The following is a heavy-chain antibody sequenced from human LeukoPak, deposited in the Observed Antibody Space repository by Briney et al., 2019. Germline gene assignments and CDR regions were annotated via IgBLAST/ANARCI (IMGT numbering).Heavy chain of an antibody. J-gene: IGHJ4*02. Sequence: GGSLRLSCAASGFTFSDYYMSWIRQAPGKGLEWVSYISSSGSIIYYADSVKGRFTISRDNAKNSLYLQMNSLRAEDTAVYYCAREGNDILTGLKAYYFDYWGQGTLVTVSS. D-gene: IGHD3-9*01. CDR3: AREGNDILTGLKAYYFDY. CDR1: GFTFSDYY. CDR2: ISSSGSII. V-gene: IGHV3-11*01.